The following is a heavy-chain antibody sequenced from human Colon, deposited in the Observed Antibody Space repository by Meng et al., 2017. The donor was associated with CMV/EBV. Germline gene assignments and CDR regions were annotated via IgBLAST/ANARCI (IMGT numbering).Heavy chain of an antibody. CDR3: ARDRGYYDVLMGPNDH. D-gene: IGHD3-9*01. CDR2: ISWNGDSA. V-gene: IGHV3-20*04. J-gene: IGHJ4*02. Sequence: GESLKISCEGTAFTFDNYGMNWVRQAPGRGLEWVSGISWNGDSAAYADSVKGRFTISRDNAKNMLYLQMNSLTADDTAVYYCARDRGYYDVLMGPNDHWGQGTLVTVSS. CDR1: AFTFDNYG.